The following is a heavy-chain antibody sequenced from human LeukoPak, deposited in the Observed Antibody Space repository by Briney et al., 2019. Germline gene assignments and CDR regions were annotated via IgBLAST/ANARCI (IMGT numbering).Heavy chain of an antibody. CDR1: GASVSSSY. D-gene: IGHD4-23*01. J-gene: IGHJ4*02. V-gene: IGHV4-59*02. CDR2: SYYSGST. CDR3: ARWSGGNYYFDY. Sequence: PSETLSLTCTVSGASVSSSYWCWIRQLPGKGLEWIGYSYYSGSTNYNPSLKSRVAISVDTSKNQFSLKLTSVTAADTAVYYCARWSGGNYYFDYWGQGTLVTVSS.